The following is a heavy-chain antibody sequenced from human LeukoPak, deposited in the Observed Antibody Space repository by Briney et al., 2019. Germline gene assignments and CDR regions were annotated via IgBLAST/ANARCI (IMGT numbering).Heavy chain of an antibody. V-gene: IGHV3-23*01. CDR3: AKAISFGTVATRVYYFDY. J-gene: IGHJ4*02. CDR1: GFTFSSYA. CDR2: ISGSGGST. D-gene: IGHD4-23*01. Sequence: GGSLRLSCAASGFTFSSYAMSWVRQAPGKGLEWVSAISGSGGSTYCADSVKGRFTISRDNSKNTLYLQMNSLRAEDTAVYCCAKAISFGTVATRVYYFDYWGQGTLVTVSS.